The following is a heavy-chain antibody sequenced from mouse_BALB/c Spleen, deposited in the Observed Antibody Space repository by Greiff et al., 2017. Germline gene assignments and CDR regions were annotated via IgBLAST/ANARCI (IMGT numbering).Heavy chain of an antibody. J-gene: IGHJ4*01. CDR2: IHYSGST. CDR3: AKAHTITTATRGAMDY. V-gene: IGHV3-1*02. CDR1: GYSITSGYS. Sequence: VQLQQSGPDLVKPSQSLSLTCTVTGYSITSGYSWHWIRQFPGNKLEWMGYIHYSGSTNYNPSLKSRISITRDTSKNQFFLQLNSVTTEDTATYYWAKAHTITTATRGAMDYWGQGTSVTVSS. D-gene: IGHD1-2*01.